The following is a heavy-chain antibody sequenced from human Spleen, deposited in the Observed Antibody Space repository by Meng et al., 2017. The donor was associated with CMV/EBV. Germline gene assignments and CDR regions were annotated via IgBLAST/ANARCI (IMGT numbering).Heavy chain of an antibody. J-gene: IGHJ6*02. CDR3: AKDSDITIFGVVNYYYYYGMDV. Sequence: GGSLRLSCAASGFTFSSYAMSWVRQAPGKGLEWVSAISGSGGSTYYADSVKGRFTISRDNSKNTLYLQMNSLRAEDTAVYYCAKDSDITIFGVVNYYYYYGMDVWGQGTTVTVSS. D-gene: IGHD3-3*01. CDR1: GFTFSSYA. CDR2: ISGSGGST. V-gene: IGHV3-23*01.